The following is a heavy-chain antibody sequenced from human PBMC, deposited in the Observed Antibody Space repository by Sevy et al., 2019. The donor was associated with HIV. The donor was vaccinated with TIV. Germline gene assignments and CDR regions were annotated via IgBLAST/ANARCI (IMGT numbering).Heavy chain of an antibody. D-gene: IGHD6-19*01. J-gene: IGHJ4*02. V-gene: IGHV3-21*01. CDR3: ARVPRSSGWAYYFDY. Sequence: GGSLRLSCAASGFTFSSYSMNWVRQAPGKGLEWVSSISSSSSYIYYADSVQGRFTISRDNAKNSLYLQMNSLIAVDTSVYYCARVPRSSGWAYYFDYWGQGTLVTVSS. CDR2: ISSSSSYI. CDR1: GFTFSSYS.